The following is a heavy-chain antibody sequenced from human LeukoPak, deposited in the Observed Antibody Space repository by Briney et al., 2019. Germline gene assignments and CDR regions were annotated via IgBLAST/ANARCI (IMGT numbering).Heavy chain of an antibody. V-gene: IGHV1-69*05. J-gene: IGHJ4*02. CDR3: AIDPYDYGDYESEPLDY. CDR1: GGTFSSYA. Sequence: SVKVSCKASGGTFSSYAISWVRQAPGQGLEWMGRIIPNFGTANYAQKFQGRVTITTDESTSTAYMELSSLRSEDTAVYYCAIDPYDYGDYESEPLDYWGQGTLVTVSS. D-gene: IGHD4-17*01. CDR2: IIPNFGTA.